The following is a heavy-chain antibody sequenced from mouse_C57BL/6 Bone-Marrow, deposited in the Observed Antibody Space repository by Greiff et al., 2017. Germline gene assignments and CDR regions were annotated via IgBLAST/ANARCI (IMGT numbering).Heavy chain of an antibody. Sequence: VQLQQSGAELARPGASVKLSCKASGYTFTSYWMHWVKQRPGQGLEWIGMIHPNSGSTNYNEKFKSKATLTVDKSSSTAYMQLSSLTSEDSAVYDCARNLGAMDYWGQGTSVTVSS. J-gene: IGHJ4*01. D-gene: IGHD4-1*01. CDR2: IHPNSGST. V-gene: IGHV1-64*01. CDR1: GYTFTSYW. CDR3: ARNLGAMDY.